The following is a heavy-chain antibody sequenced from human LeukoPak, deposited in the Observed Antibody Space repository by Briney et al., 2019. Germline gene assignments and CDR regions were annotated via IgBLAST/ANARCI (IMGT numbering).Heavy chain of an antibody. CDR2: INPSGGST. J-gene: IGHJ4*02. V-gene: IGHV1-46*01. Sequence: ASVKVSCKASGYTFTSYYMHWVRQAPGQGLEWMGIINPSGGSTSYAQKFQGRVTMTRDTSTSTVYMELSSLRSEDTAVYYCARVSGSYLVPTLGGELDYWGQGTLVTVSS. CDR3: ARVSGSYLVPTLGGELDY. D-gene: IGHD1-26*01. CDR1: GYTFTSYY.